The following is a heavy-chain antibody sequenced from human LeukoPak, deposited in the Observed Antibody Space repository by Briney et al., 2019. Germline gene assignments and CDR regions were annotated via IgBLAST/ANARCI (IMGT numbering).Heavy chain of an antibody. D-gene: IGHD4-17*01. Sequence: ASVKVSCKASGYTFTNFYFHWVRQAPGQGLEWMGWMNPNSGNTGYAQKFQGRVTMTRDTSISTAYMELSRLRSDDTAAYYCARDLYNYGYYYYYYYMDVWGKGTTVTVSS. J-gene: IGHJ6*03. V-gene: IGHV1-2*02. CDR3: ARDLYNYGYYYYYYYMDV. CDR1: GYTFTNFY. CDR2: MNPNSGNT.